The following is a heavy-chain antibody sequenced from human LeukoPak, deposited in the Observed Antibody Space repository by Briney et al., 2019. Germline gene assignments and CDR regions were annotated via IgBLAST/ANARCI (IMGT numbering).Heavy chain of an antibody. V-gene: IGHV3-33*01. D-gene: IGHD1-14*01. CDR2: IWFDGSDK. J-gene: IGHJ4*02. CDR3: ARDLNREDFDY. Sequence: GGSLRLSCAASGFSFSSYDMHWVRQAPGKGLEWLAIIWFDGSDKYYGDSVKGRFTISRDNSKNTLYLQMNSLRVEDTAVYYCARDLNREDFDYWGQGTLVAVSS. CDR1: GFSFSSYD.